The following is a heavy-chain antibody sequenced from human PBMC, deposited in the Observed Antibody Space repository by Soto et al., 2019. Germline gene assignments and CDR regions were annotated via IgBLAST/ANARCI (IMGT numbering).Heavy chain of an antibody. CDR3: ARDRFYYDGSGTYGYLDY. V-gene: IGHV1-3*01. J-gene: IGHJ4*02. Sequence: QVQLVQSGAEVKKPGAAVKVSCKASGYSFTNYALHWVRQAPGQRLECMGWINGANGNTMYSEKFQGRVTITRDTSASTAYMELSSLRSEDTAVYYCARDRFYYDGSGTYGYLDYWGQGTLVTVSS. CDR2: INGANGNT. D-gene: IGHD3-22*01. CDR1: GYSFTNYA.